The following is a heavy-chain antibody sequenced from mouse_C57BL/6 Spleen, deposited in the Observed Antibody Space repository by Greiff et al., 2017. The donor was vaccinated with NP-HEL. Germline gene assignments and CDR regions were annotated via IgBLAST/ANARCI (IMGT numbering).Heavy chain of an antibody. CDR3: TRGGLGSYYFDY. CDR1: GYTFTDYE. Sequence: QVQLQQSGAELVRPGASVTLSCKASGYTFTDYEMHWVKQTPVHGLEWIGAIDPETGGTAYNQKFKGKAILTADKSSSTAYMELRSLTSEDSAVYYCTRGGLGSYYFDYWGQGTTLTVSS. V-gene: IGHV1-15*01. CDR2: IDPETGGT. D-gene: IGHD1-1*01. J-gene: IGHJ2*01.